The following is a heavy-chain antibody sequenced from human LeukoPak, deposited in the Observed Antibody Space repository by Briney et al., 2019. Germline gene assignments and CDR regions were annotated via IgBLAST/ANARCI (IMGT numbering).Heavy chain of an antibody. CDR2: IYYSGST. J-gene: IGHJ1*01. CDR1: GDSISSGGYY. V-gene: IGHV4-31*03. D-gene: IGHD3-3*01. CDR3: ARGTDRHYDFWSGYYTVYFQH. Sequence: SETLSLTCTVSGDSISSGGYYWSWIRQHPGKGLEWMGYIYYSGSTYYNPSLKSRVTISVDTSKNQFSLKLSSVTAADTAVYYCARGTDRHYDFWSGYYTVYFQHWGQGTLVTVSS.